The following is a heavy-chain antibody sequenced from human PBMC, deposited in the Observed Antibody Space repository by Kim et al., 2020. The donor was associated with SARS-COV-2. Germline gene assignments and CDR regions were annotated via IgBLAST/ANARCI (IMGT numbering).Heavy chain of an antibody. CDR1: GFTFSSYA. V-gene: IGHV3-23*01. Sequence: GGSLRLSCAASGFTFSSYAMSWVRQAPGKGLEWVSAISGSGGSTYYADSVKGRFTISRDNSKNTLYLQMNSLRAEDTAVYYCAKSTMVRGVIHYYGMDVWGQGTTVTVSS. CDR2: ISGSGGST. D-gene: IGHD3-10*01. J-gene: IGHJ6*02. CDR3: AKSTMVRGVIHYYGMDV.